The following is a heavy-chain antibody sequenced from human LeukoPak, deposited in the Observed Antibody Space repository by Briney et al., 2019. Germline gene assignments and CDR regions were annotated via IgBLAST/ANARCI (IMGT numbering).Heavy chain of an antibody. D-gene: IGHD3-16*01. J-gene: IGHJ4*02. Sequence: GASVKVSCKASGYTFTTYGISWVRQAPGQGLEWVGWINAYNGNTNYAQNLQGRVTMTTDTSSTTAYMELSSLRSEDTAVYYCARDAPGGYGDYWGQGTLVTVSS. CDR1: GYTFTTYG. V-gene: IGHV1-18*01. CDR3: ARDAPGGYGDY. CDR2: INAYNGNT.